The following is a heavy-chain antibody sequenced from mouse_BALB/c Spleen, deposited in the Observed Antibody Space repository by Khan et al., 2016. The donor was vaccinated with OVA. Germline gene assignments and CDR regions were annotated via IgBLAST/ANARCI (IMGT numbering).Heavy chain of an antibody. J-gene: IGHJ3*01. CDR3: SSHLTGSFAY. Sequence: EVQLVESGGDLVKPGGSLKLSCAASGFTFSAYSMSWVRQTPDKRLEWVATISSGADYTYYPDGVKGRFTISRDNAKNTLYLQMSSLESEDTAMYYCSSHLTGSFAYWGQGTLVTVSA. V-gene: IGHV5-6*01. CDR2: ISSGADYT. CDR1: GFTFSAYS. D-gene: IGHD4-1*01.